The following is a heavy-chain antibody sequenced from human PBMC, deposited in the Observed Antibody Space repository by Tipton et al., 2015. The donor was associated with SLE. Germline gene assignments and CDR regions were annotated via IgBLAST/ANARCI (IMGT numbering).Heavy chain of an antibody. CDR1: GGSFSGYY. D-gene: IGHD7-27*01. Sequence: TLSLTCAVYGGSFSGYYWSWIRQPPGKGLEWIGYIYYSGSTNYNPSLKSRVTISVDTSKNQFSLKLSSVTAADTAMYYCARGASPNWGSYWYFDLWGRGTLVTVSS. CDR3: ARGASPNWGSYWYFDL. V-gene: IGHV4-34*01. J-gene: IGHJ2*01. CDR2: IYYSGST.